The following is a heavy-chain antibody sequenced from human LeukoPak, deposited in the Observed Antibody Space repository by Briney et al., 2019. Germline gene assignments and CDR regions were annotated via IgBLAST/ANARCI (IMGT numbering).Heavy chain of an antibody. J-gene: IGHJ4*02. CDR2: IYYSGST. Sequence: PSETLSLTCTVSGGSISSYYWSWIRQPPGKGLEWIGYIYYSGSTNYNPSLKSRVTISVDTSKNQFSLKLSSVTAADTAVYYCARQVTRIRSDKAVYPLYYFDYWGQGTLVTVSS. CDR3: ARQVTRIRSDKAVYPLYYFDY. D-gene: IGHD2-2*01. CDR1: GGSISSYY. V-gene: IGHV4-59*08.